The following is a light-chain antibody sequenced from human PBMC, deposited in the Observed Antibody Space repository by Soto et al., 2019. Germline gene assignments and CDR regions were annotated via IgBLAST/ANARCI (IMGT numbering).Light chain of an antibody. CDR2: DNN. CDR3: ATWDNTLRAGV. CDR1: NSNIGNNY. Sequence: QSVLTQPPSVFAAPGQRVTISCSGSNSNIGNNYVSWYQQLPGTAPKLLIYDNNKRPSGIPDRFSGSKSGPAATLGITGLQTGDEADYYCATWDNTLRAGVFGGGTKLTVL. V-gene: IGLV1-51*01. J-gene: IGLJ3*02.